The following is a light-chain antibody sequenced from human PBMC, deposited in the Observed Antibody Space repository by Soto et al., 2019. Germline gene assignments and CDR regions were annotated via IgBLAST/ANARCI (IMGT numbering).Light chain of an antibody. Sequence: EIVMTQSPVTLSVSPGERATLSCRASQSVSSYLAWYQQKPGQAPRLLTYDASSRATGIPDRFSGGGSGTDFTLTISRLEPEDFAVYYCQQFSSYPLTFGGGTKVDIK. CDR3: QQFSSYPLT. CDR2: DAS. V-gene: IGKV3-20*01. J-gene: IGKJ4*01. CDR1: QSVSSY.